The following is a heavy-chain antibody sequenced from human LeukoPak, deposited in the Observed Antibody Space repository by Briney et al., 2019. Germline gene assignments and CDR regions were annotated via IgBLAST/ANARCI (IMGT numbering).Heavy chain of an antibody. V-gene: IGHV3-30-3*01. CDR3: AREVSTYYDFWSAQDY. CDR1: GFTFSSYA. Sequence: GRSLRLSCAASGFTFSSYAMHWVRQAPGKGLEWVAVISYDGSNKYYADSVKGRFTISRDNAKNSLYLQMNSLRAEDTAVYYCAREVSTYYDFWSAQDYWGQGTLVTVSS. CDR2: ISYDGSNK. D-gene: IGHD3-3*01. J-gene: IGHJ4*02.